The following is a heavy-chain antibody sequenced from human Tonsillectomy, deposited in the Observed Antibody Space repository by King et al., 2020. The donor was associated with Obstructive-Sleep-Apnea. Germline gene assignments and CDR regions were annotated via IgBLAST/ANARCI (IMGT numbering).Heavy chain of an antibody. Sequence: VQLVESGGDLVQPGRSLRLSCTASGFTFGDYAMSWFRQAPGKGLEWVGFIRSKAYGGTTEYAASVKGRFTISRDDSKSIAYLQMNSLKTEDPAVYYCTRARTRLRFLEWLLHGGYFDYWGQGTLVTVSS. V-gene: IGHV3-49*03. CDR1: GFTFGDYA. J-gene: IGHJ4*02. CDR3: TRARTRLRFLEWLLHGGYFDY. D-gene: IGHD3-3*01. CDR2: IRSKAYGGTT.